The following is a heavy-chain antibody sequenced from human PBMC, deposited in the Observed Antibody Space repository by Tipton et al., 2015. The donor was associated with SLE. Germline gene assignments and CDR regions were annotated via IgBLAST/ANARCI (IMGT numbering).Heavy chain of an antibody. CDR2: LSAGGNSP. D-gene: IGHD6-13*01. J-gene: IGHJ6*02. CDR3: AGQLSYYYGMDV. Sequence: SLRLSCAASGFTFSSYAMSWVRRAPGRGLEWVSTLSAGGNSPYYADSVKGRFTISRDNSKNTLYLQMNSLRAEDTAVYYCAGQLSYYYGMDVWGQGTTVTVSS. V-gene: IGHV3-23*01. CDR1: GFTFSSYA.